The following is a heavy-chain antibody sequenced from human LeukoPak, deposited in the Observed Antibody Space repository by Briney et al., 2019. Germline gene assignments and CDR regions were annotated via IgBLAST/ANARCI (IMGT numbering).Heavy chain of an antibody. J-gene: IGHJ4*02. CDR1: GFTFSSHT. Sequence: GRSLRLPCAASGFTFSSHTMNWVRQAPGKGLEWVSSISSASNYIFYADSLKGRFTISRDNAKNSLFLQMNSLRAEDTAVYYCARGDSSSGWRDEYWGQGTLVTVSS. V-gene: IGHV3-21*01. CDR2: ISSASNYI. CDR3: ARGDSSSGWRDEY. D-gene: IGHD6-25*01.